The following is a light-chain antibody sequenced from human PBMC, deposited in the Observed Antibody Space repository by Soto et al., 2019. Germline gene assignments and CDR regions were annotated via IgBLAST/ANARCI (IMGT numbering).Light chain of an antibody. V-gene: IGKV3-11*01. CDR2: DAS. CDR3: QQRSNWGT. J-gene: IGKJ2*01. Sequence: DIVLTQSPATLSLSPGERATLSCRASQSISTYLAWYQQKPGKAPRLLIYDASIRATGIPARFSGSGSGTDFTLAISSLEAEDFAVYDCQQRSNWGTFGQGTKLEIK. CDR1: QSISTY.